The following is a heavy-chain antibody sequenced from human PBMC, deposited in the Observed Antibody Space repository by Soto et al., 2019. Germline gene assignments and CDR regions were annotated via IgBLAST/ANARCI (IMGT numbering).Heavy chain of an antibody. CDR3: ARDSVVLAAKVYYGMDV. J-gene: IGHJ6*02. CDR2: ISSSSNTI. Sequence: EVQLVESGGGLVQPGGSLRLSCAASGFTFSSYGMNWVRQAPGKGLEWVSYISSSSNTIYYADSVKGRFTISRDNAKNSLYLQMNRLRDEDTAVYYCARDSVVLAAKVYYGMDVWGQGTTVTVSS. CDR1: GFTFSSYG. V-gene: IGHV3-48*02. D-gene: IGHD2-15*01.